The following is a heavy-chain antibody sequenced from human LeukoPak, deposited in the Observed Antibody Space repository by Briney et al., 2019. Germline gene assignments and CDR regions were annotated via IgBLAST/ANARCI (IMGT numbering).Heavy chain of an antibody. Sequence: GEALKISGKGSGYNFTSYWLGWVRQMPGKGLEGMGIIYPGDSDTRYSPSFQGKVTTSHDKSISTAYLQRSRLKASDTAMYYCAKTGDLGSGSYYNEHYYFHYWGQGTLVTVSS. CDR3: AKTGDLGSGSYYNEHYYFHY. J-gene: IGHJ4*02. CDR2: IYPGDSDT. CDR1: GYNFTSYW. D-gene: IGHD3-10*01. V-gene: IGHV5-51*01.